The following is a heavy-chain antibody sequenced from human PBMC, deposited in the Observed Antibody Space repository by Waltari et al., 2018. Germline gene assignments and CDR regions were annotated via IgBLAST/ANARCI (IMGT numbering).Heavy chain of an antibody. J-gene: IGHJ4*02. CDR3: ARRGYSGYDFDY. V-gene: IGHV4-38-2*01. Sequence: QVQLQESGPGLVKPSETLSLTCAVSGYSISSGYYWGWIRQPPGKGLEWIGSIYHSGSTYYNPSLKSRVTISVDTSKNQFSLKLSSVTAADTAVYYCARRGYSGYDFDYWGQGTTVTVSS. CDR1: GYSISSGYY. D-gene: IGHD5-12*01. CDR2: IYHSGST.